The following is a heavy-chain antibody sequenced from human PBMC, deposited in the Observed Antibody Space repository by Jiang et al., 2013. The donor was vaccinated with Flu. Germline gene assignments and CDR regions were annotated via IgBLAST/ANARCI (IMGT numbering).Heavy chain of an antibody. V-gene: IGHV4-34*01. CDR2: INHSGST. CDR3: ARVTVVRGGYYGMGRR. CDR1: GGSFSGYY. Sequence: LLKPSETLSLTCAVYGGSFSGYYWSWIRQPPGKGLEWIGEINHSGSTNYNPSLKSRVTISVDTSKNQFSLKLSSVTAADTAVYYCARVTVVRGGYYGMGRRGAKGTTVTVSS. J-gene: IGHJ6*02. D-gene: IGHD4-23*01.